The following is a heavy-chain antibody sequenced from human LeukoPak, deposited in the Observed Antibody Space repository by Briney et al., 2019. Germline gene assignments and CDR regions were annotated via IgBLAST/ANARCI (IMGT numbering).Heavy chain of an antibody. Sequence: GGSLRLSCAASGFTFSSYEMNWVRQAPGKGLEWVSYISSSGSTIYYADSVKGRFTISRDNAKNSLYLQMNSLRAEDTAVYYCARAILWWCPDYWGQGTLVTASS. D-gene: IGHD2-21*01. CDR3: ARAILWWCPDY. CDR1: GFTFSSYE. V-gene: IGHV3-48*03. CDR2: ISSSGSTI. J-gene: IGHJ4*02.